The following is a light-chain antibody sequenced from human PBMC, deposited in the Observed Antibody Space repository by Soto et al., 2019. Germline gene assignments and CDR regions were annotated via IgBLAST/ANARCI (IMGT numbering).Light chain of an antibody. CDR3: QHYNSYSEA. CDR2: KAS. J-gene: IGKJ1*01. Sequence: DIQMTQSPSTLSGSVGDRVTITCRASQTISSWLAWYQQKQGKAHKLLIYKASTLKSGVPSRFSGSGSGTEGTITISSLQPDDFETYDCQHYNSYSEAFGQGTKVDIK. CDR1: QTISSW. V-gene: IGKV1-5*03.